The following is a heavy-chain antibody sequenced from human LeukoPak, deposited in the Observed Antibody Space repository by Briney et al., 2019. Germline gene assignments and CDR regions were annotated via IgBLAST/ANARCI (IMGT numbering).Heavy chain of an antibody. Sequence: GRSLRLSCAASGFTFSRNAMHWVRQAPGKGLEWVAVISHDGSNKYHADSVKGRFIISRDNSKNTLYVQMNSLRPDDTAVYYCATTGPNYSSGWYRGPVESWGQGTPVTVSS. CDR3: ATTGPNYSSGWYRGPVES. J-gene: IGHJ4*02. CDR2: ISHDGSNK. CDR1: GFTFSRNA. D-gene: IGHD6-19*01. V-gene: IGHV3-30*04.